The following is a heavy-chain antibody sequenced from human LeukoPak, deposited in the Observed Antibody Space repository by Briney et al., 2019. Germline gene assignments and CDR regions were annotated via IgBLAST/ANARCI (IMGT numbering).Heavy chain of an antibody. CDR2: IYYSGST. D-gene: IGHD3/OR15-3a*01. Sequence: SETLSLTCSVSGVSISSSFYYFGWIRQPPGKGLEWIGSIYYSGSTYYNASLKSQVSISIDTSKNQFSLRLTSVTAADTAVYYCARQTGSGLFILPGGQGTLVTVSS. CDR1: GVSISSSFYY. J-gene: IGHJ4*02. V-gene: IGHV4-39*01. CDR3: ARQTGSGLFILP.